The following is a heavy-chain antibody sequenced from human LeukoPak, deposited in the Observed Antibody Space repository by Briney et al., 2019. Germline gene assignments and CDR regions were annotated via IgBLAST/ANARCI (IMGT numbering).Heavy chain of an antibody. CDR2: INPSGGST. V-gene: IGHV1-46*01. CDR3: AREHTAMAPVRWFDP. D-gene: IGHD5-18*01. CDR1: GYTFTSYY. J-gene: IGHJ5*02. Sequence: ASVKVSCKASGYTFTSYYMHCVRHAPGQGLEWIGIINPSGGSTRYAQKCQSRVTMSRGTSTSTVYTGRSTRRAEDTAVYYCAREHTAMAPVRWFDPWGQGTLVTVSS.